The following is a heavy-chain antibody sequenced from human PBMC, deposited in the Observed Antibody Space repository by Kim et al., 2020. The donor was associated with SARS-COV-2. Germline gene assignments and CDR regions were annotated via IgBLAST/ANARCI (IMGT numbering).Heavy chain of an antibody. Sequence: GGSLRLSCAASGFTFADSVMHWVRQAPGKGLEWVALVSGDGATTYYADSVKGRFTISRDNSRDSLYLQMNSLRTDDTAFYHCSKASGWLPTYWGQGTLVTAPS. CDR1: GFTFADSV. J-gene: IGHJ4*02. D-gene: IGHD6-19*01. V-gene: IGHV3-43*02. CDR3: SKASGWLPTY. CDR2: VSGDGATT.